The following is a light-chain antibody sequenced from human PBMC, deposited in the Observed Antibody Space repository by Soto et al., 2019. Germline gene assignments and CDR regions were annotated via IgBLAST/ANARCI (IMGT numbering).Light chain of an antibody. Sequence: EIVLTQSPGTLSLAPLEIATLSCSASQSVSSSYLAWYQQKPGQAPRLLIYDASNRATGIPARFSGSGSGTDFTLTISSLEPEDFAVYYCQQRSNWPPITFGQGTRLEIK. CDR3: QQRSNWPPIT. V-gene: IGKV3-11*01. CDR2: DAS. J-gene: IGKJ5*01. CDR1: QSVSSSY.